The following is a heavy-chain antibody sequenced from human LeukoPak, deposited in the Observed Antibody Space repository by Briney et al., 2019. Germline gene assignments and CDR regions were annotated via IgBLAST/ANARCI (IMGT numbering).Heavy chain of an antibody. CDR1: VGTFSSYA. Sequence: SVKVSCKASVGTFSSYAISWVRQAPRQGLEWMGRIIPIFGSANYAQKFQGRVTITTDEATSTAYMELSSLRSEDTAVYYCARGPELLYYYDSSGYYAYWGQGTLVTVSS. D-gene: IGHD3-22*01. CDR2: IIPIFGSA. V-gene: IGHV1-69*05. CDR3: ARGPELLYYYDSSGYYAY. J-gene: IGHJ4*02.